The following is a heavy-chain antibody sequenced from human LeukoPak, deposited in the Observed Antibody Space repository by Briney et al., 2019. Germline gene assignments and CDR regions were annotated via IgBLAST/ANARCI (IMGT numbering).Heavy chain of an antibody. J-gene: IGHJ4*02. Sequence: SETLSLTCDVSGGSVTSTNWWTWFRQPPGKGLEWIGEVHLDGRTNYNLSLKSRLVMSADLPENHISLKLTSVTAADTAVYYCAREGGFYRPLDYSGQGTLVTVSS. CDR2: VHLDGRT. CDR1: GGSVTSTNW. D-gene: IGHD6-25*01. V-gene: IGHV4-4*02. CDR3: AREGGFYRPLDY.